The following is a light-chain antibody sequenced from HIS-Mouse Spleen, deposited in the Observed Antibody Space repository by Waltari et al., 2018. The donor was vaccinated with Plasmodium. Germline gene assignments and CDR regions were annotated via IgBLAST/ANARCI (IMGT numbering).Light chain of an antibody. CDR1: QSISSR. V-gene: IGKV1-5*03. Sequence: DLQMTQSPSTLSASVGDRVTITCRPSQSISSRFAWYQQTPGKAPKLLIYKASSLESGGPSRVSGSGSGTEFTLTISSLQPDDFATYYCQQYNSYSWTFGQGTKVEIK. CDR3: QQYNSYSWT. CDR2: KAS. J-gene: IGKJ1*01.